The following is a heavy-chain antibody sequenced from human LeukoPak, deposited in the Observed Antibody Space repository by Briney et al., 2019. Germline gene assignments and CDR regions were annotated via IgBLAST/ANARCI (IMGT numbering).Heavy chain of an antibody. CDR1: GFTFSRFA. V-gene: IGHV3-23*01. CDR3: AKDWVIAAAPH. J-gene: IGHJ4*02. CDR2: ISGSGSST. D-gene: IGHD6-13*01. Sequence: GGSLRLSCAASGFTFSRFAMSWVRQAPGKGLEWVSAISGSGSSTYYADSVKGRFTISRDDSKNTLYLQMSSLRAEDTAVYYCAKDWVIAAAPHWGQGTLVTVSS.